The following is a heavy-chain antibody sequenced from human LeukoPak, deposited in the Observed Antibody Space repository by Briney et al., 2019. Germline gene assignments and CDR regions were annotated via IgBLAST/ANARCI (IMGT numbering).Heavy chain of an antibody. D-gene: IGHD3-3*01. V-gene: IGHV3-30*18. J-gene: IGHJ6*02. CDR1: GFTFSSYG. CDR2: ISYDGSNQ. CDR3: AKDVVTIFGVVIIDYYYYGMDV. Sequence: GGSLRLSCAASGFTFSSYGMHWVRQAPGKGLEWVAVISYDGSNQYYADSVKGRFTISRDNSKNTLYLQMNGLRAEDTAVYYCAKDVVTIFGVVIIDYYYYGMDVWGQGTTVTVSS.